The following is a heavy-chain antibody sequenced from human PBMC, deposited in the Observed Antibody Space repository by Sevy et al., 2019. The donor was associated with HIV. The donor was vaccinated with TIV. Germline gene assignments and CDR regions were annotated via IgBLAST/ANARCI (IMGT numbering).Heavy chain of an antibody. J-gene: IGHJ4*02. V-gene: IGHV4-34*01. Sequence: SDTLSLTCAVYGGSFSGYYWSWIRQPPGKGLEWIGEINHSGSTNYNPSLKSRVTISVDTSKNQFSLKLSSVTAADTAVYYCARGGFWSGYYPLDYWGQGTLVTVSS. CDR2: INHSGST. CDR1: GGSFSGYY. CDR3: ARGGFWSGYYPLDY. D-gene: IGHD3-3*01.